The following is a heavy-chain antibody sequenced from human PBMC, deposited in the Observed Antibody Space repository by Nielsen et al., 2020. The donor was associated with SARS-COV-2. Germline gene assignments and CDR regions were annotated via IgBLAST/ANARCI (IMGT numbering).Heavy chain of an antibody. CDR1: GYSFTSYW. J-gene: IGHJ6*02. Sequence: GESLKISCKGSGYSFTSYWIGWVRQMHGKGLEWMGIIYPGDSDTRYSTYFQGQVTISADKSISTAYLQWSSLKASDTAMYYCARHVRFSVVAATRGMDVWGQGTTVTVSS. CDR3: ARHVRFSVVAATRGMDV. D-gene: IGHD2-15*01. V-gene: IGHV5-51*01. CDR2: IYPGDSDT.